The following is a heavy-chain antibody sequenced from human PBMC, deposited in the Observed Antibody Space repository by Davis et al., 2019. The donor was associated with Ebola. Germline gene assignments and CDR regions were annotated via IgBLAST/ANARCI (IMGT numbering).Heavy chain of an antibody. CDR3: ARGIAAAGMGDDY. CDR1: GGSFSGYY. J-gene: IGHJ4*02. D-gene: IGHD6-13*01. Sequence: PSETLSLTCAVYGGSFSGYYWSWIRQPPGKGLEWIGEINHSGSTNYNPSLKSRVTISVDTSKNQFSLKLSSVTAADTAVYYCARGIAAAGMGDDYWGQGTLVTVSS. CDR2: INHSGST. V-gene: IGHV4-34*01.